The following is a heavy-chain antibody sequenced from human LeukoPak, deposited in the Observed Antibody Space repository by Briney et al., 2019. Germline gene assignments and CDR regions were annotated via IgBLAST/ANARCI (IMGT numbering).Heavy chain of an antibody. CDR2: IWYDGSNK. J-gene: IGHJ4*02. V-gene: IGHV3-33*01. D-gene: IGHD4-17*01. CDR1: GFTFSNRG. Sequence: GGSLRLSCAASGFTFSNRGMHWVRQAPGKGLEWVAVIWYDGSNKYYGDSVKGRFTVSRDNSKNTLYLQMNSLRAEDTAVYYCARANGDYVSFDYWGQGTLATVSS. CDR3: ARANGDYVSFDY.